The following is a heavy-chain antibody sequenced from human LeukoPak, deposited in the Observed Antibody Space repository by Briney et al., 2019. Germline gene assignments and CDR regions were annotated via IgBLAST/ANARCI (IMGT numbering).Heavy chain of an antibody. V-gene: IGHV3-30*04. J-gene: IGHJ3*02. CDR1: GFTFSSYA. Sequence: GRSLRLSCAASGFTFSSYAMHWVRQAPGKGLEWVAVISDDGSNKYYADSVKGRFTISRDNSKNTLYLQMNSLRAEDTAVYYCVAAAAFDIWGQGTMVTVSS. CDR3: VAAAAFDI. D-gene: IGHD6-13*01. CDR2: ISDDGSNK.